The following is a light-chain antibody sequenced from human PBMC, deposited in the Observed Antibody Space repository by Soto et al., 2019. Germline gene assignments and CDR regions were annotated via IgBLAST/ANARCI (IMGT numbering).Light chain of an antibody. J-gene: IGLJ1*01. Sequence: SELTRAGYVCGSHGQSIPISCTGTSRDIGGYKYVSWYQQHPGKAPKLMIYDVSNRPSGVSNRFSGSKSGNTATLTISGLQGEDETEYYFSSHSGRSTYAVRTGTKVTVL. V-gene: IGLV2-14*01. CDR2: DVS. CDR3: SSHSGRSTYA. CDR1: SRDIGGYKY.